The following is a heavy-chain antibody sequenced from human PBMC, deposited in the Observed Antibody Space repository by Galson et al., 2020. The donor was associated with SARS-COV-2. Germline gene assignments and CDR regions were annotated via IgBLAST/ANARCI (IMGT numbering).Heavy chain of an antibody. CDR2: IYYSGST. V-gene: IGHV4-39*07. CDR1: GGSISSSSYY. D-gene: IGHD3-22*01. CDR3: ARDPPGPYNYYDSRDPVGAFDI. Sequence: ASETLSLTCTVSGGSISSSSYYWGWIRQPPGKGLEWIGSIYYSGSTYYNPSLKSRVTISVDTSKNQFSLKLSSVTAADTAVYYCARDPPGPYNYYDSRDPVGAFDIWGQGTMVTVSS. J-gene: IGHJ3*02.